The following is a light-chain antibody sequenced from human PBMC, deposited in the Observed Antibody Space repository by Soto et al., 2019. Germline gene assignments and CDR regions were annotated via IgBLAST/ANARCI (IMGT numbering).Light chain of an antibody. J-gene: IGKJ2*01. CDR2: SAS. CDR1: QYINTW. CDR3: QQNQGFPFT. V-gene: IGKV1-5*03. Sequence: DIQMTQSPSILSASVGDRVIITCRASQYINTWLAWYQQKPGRAPKLLIDSASSLESGVPSRFSGSGYGSEFTLTISSLQSDDYATYYCQQNQGFPFTFGQGTKLEI.